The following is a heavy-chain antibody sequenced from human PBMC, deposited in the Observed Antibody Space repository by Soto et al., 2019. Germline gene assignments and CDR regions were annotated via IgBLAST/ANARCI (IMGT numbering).Heavy chain of an antibody. J-gene: IGHJ1*01. Sequence: SVKVSCKASGYTFTSYGISWVRQAPGQGLEWMGWISAYNGNTNYAQRLQGRVTMTTDTSTSTAYMELKSLRSDDTAVYYFAIAVVYYDSSGYYTHEYFHHWGQGTLVTVSS. CDR2: ISAYNGNT. CDR1: GYTFTSYG. D-gene: IGHD3-22*01. V-gene: IGHV1-18*01. CDR3: AIAVVYYDSSGYYTHEYFHH.